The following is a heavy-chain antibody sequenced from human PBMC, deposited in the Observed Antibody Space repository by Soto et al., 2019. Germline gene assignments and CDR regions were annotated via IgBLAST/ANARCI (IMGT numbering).Heavy chain of an antibody. Sequence: ASVKVSCKASGYTFTGYYMHWVRQAPGQGLEWMGWINPNSGGTNYAQKFQGWVTMTRDTSISTAYMELSRLRSDDTAVYYCARGGGSSSWYTSYYYYSGMDVWGQGPTVTVSS. CDR3: ARGGGSSSWYTSYYYYSGMDV. J-gene: IGHJ6*02. CDR2: INPNSGGT. V-gene: IGHV1-2*04. CDR1: GYTFTGYY. D-gene: IGHD6-13*01.